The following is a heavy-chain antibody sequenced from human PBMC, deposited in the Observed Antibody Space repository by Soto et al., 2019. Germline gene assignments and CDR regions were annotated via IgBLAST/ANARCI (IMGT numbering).Heavy chain of an antibody. CDR2: IYHTGTA. CDR1: GASITDNKW. D-gene: IGHD3-16*01. CDR3: ARDGATGGLDS. V-gene: IGHV4-4*02. Sequence: QVHLQESGPGLVQPSGTLSLTCAVSGASITDNKWWSWVRQSPGKGLEWIGEIYHTGTANYKASLKSRVIMSVDKSKNHFSLSVASVTAADTAVYFCARDGATGGLDSWGQGTLVSVSS. J-gene: IGHJ4*02.